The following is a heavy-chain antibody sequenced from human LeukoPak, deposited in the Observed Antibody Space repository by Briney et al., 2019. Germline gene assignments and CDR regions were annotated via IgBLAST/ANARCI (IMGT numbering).Heavy chain of an antibody. CDR2: IFHSGST. J-gene: IGHJ4*02. D-gene: IGHD4-17*01. CDR1: GGSIGASINSPNW. Sequence: SETLSLTCAVSGGSIGASINSPNWWSWVRQPPGKGLEWIGEIFHSGSTNYNPSLKSRVTMSVDKSKNRFSLNLTSVTAADTAVYYCARHQSHYGDPSFDSWGQGTLVTVSS. V-gene: IGHV4-4*02. CDR3: ARHQSHYGDPSFDS.